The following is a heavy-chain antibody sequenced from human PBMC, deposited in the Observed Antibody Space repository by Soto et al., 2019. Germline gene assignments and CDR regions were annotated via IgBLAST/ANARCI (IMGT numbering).Heavy chain of an antibody. V-gene: IGHV1-3*01. J-gene: IGHJ6*02. Sequence: ASVKVSCKASGYTFTSYAMHWVRQAPGQRLEWMGWINAGNGNTKYSQKFQGRVTITRDTSASTAYMELSSLRSEDTAVYYCARSLLGVPREEDGMDVWGRGTTVTVSS. CDR1: GYTFTSYA. D-gene: IGHD3-16*01. CDR2: INAGNGNT. CDR3: ARSLLGVPREEDGMDV.